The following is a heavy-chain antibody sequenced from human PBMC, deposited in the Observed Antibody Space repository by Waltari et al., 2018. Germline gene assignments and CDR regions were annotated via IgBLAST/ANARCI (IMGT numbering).Heavy chain of an antibody. Sequence: QLQLQESGPGLVKPAETLSLTCTVSGGSISGSSYYWGWIRHPPGKGLEWIGRIYYSGSTYYNPSLKSRVTISVDTSKNQFSLKLSSVTAADTAVYYCARLEGYSSTYYFDNWGQGTLVTVPS. J-gene: IGHJ4*02. CDR3: ARLEGYSSTYYFDN. CDR1: GGSISGSSYY. D-gene: IGHD5-18*01. V-gene: IGHV4-39*07. CDR2: IYYSGST.